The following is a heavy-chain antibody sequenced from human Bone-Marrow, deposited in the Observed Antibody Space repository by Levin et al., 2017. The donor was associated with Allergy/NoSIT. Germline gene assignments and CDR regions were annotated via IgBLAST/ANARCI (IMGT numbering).Heavy chain of an antibody. V-gene: IGHV3-7*03. CDR3: ATSKAAAAND. CDR1: GFTFSNYW. D-gene: IGHD6-13*01. J-gene: IGHJ4*02. CDR2: IRQDGSDR. Sequence: PGESLKISCAASGFTFSNYWMSWVRQAPGKGLEWVANIRQDGSDRYYVDSVKGRFIISRDNAKNSLYLQMNSLRAEDTAVYYCATSKAAAANDWGQGTLVTVSS.